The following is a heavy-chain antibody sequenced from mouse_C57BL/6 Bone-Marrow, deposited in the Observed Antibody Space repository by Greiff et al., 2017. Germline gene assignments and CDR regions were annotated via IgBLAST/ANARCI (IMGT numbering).Heavy chain of an antibody. CDR2: IYPGSGST. D-gene: IGHD1-1*01. V-gene: IGHV1-55*01. CDR3: ARSGGSSLYYYAMDY. Sequence: QVQLQQPGAELVKPGASVKMSCKASGYTFTSYWITWVKQRPGQGLEWIGDIYPGSGSTNYNEKFKSKATLTVDTSSSTAYMQLSSLTSEDSAVYYCARSGGSSLYYYAMDYWGQGTSVTVSS. CDR1: GYTFTSYW. J-gene: IGHJ4*01.